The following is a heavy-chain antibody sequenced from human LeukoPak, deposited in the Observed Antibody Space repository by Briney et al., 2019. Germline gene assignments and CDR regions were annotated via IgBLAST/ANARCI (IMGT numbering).Heavy chain of an antibody. CDR1: GGSISSYY. CDR2: IYYSGST. Sequence: SETLPLTCTVSGGSISSYYWSWIRQPPGKGLEWIGYIYYSGSTNYNPSLKSRVTISVDTSKNQFSLKLSSVTAADTAVYYCARDSQSVGATFDYWGQGTLVTVSS. CDR3: ARDSQSVGATFDY. J-gene: IGHJ4*02. D-gene: IGHD1-26*01. V-gene: IGHV4-59*01.